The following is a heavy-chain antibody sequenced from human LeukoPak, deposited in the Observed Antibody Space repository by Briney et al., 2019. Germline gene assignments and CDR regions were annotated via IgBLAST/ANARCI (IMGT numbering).Heavy chain of an antibody. CDR1: GGTFSIYA. CDR3: ASEKGSYGDGGTFDH. V-gene: IGHV1-69*01. CDR2: IIPIFGTA. Sequence: GASVKVSCKASGGTFSIYAISCVRQAPGQGLEWMGGIIPIFGTANYAQKFQGRVTITADESTSTAYMELSSLRSEDTAVYYCASEKGSYGDGGTFDHWGQGTLVTVSS. J-gene: IGHJ4*02. D-gene: IGHD5-18*01.